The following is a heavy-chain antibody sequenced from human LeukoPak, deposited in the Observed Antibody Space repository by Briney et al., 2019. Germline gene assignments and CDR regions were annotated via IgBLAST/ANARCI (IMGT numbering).Heavy chain of an antibody. V-gene: IGHV4-34*01. CDR3: ARHKGYCSSTSCYGYFDY. CDR2: INHSGST. J-gene: IGHJ4*02. D-gene: IGHD2-2*01. Sequence: SETLSLTCAVYGGSFSGYSWSWIRQPPGKGLEWIGEINHSGSTNYNPSLKSRVTISVDTSKNQFSLKLSSVTAADTAVYYCARHKGYCSSTSCYGYFDYWGQGTLVTVSS. CDR1: GGSFSGYS.